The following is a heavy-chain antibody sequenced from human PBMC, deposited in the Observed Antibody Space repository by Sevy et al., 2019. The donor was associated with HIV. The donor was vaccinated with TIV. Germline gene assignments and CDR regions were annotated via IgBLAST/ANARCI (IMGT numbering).Heavy chain of an antibody. Sequence: GGSLRLSCVGSGFTFRNFGVHWLRQAPGKGLEWLSVVSYDGSSKYYVDSVKGRFIVSRDNSKNTLYLQMNSLRTEDTAVYYCARGGSEDYYYYGVDVWGQRTTVTVSS. CDR3: ARGGSEDYYYYGVDV. V-gene: IGHV3-30*03. CDR2: VSYDGSSK. J-gene: IGHJ6*02. D-gene: IGHD3-10*01. CDR1: GFTFRNFG.